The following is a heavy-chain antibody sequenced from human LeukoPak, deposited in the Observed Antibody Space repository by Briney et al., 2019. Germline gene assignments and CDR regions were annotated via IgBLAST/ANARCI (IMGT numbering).Heavy chain of an antibody. CDR1: GFTFSNYA. CDR3: AKEVAAAGRFWDY. CDR2: ISGGGGST. J-gene: IGHJ4*02. D-gene: IGHD6-13*01. V-gene: IGHV3-23*01. Sequence: PGGSLRLSCAASGFTFSNYAMSWVRQAPGKGLEWVAAISGGGGSTYYADSVKGRFTVSRDNSKSTLYLQMNSLRAEDSAVYYCAKEVAAAGRFWDYWGQGTLVTVSS.